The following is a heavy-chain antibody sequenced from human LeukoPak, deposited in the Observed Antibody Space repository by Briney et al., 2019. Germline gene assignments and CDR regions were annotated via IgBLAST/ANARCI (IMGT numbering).Heavy chain of an antibody. Sequence: SETLSLTCSVPDGSISSGDYYWSWIRQPPGKGLEWIGYIYYSGSTYYNPSLKSRVTISVDTSKNQFSLKLSSVTAADTAVYYCAREGYCTNGVCHSVLDYWGQGTLVTVSS. V-gene: IGHV4-30-4*08. CDR1: DGSISSGDYY. CDR2: IYYSGST. CDR3: AREGYCTNGVCHSVLDY. J-gene: IGHJ4*02. D-gene: IGHD2-8*01.